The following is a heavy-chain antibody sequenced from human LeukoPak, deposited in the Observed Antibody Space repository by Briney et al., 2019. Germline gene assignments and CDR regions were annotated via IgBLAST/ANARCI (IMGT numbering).Heavy chain of an antibody. CDR3: ARGSPLMNYGGDCYFDY. V-gene: IGHV3-74*01. Sequence: GGSLRLSCAASGFTFRNYWMHWVRQAPGKGLVWVSRINTDGSSTAYADSVKGRFTMSRDNAKNTQYLQMNSLRAEDTAVYYCARGSPLMNYGGDCYFDYWGQGMLVTVSS. CDR1: GFTFRNYW. J-gene: IGHJ4*02. CDR2: INTDGSST. D-gene: IGHD2-21*02.